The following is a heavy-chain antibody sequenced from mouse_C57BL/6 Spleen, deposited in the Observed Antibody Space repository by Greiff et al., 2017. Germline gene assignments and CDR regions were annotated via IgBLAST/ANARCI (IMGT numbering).Heavy chain of an antibody. CDR3: ARGSYSNYDAMDY. J-gene: IGHJ4*01. D-gene: IGHD2-5*01. Sequence: VQLQQSGPELVKPGASVKISCKASGYAFSNSWMNWVKQRPGKGLEWIGRIYPGDGDTNYNGKFKGKATLTADKSSSTAYMQLSSLTSEDSAVYFCARGSYSNYDAMDYWGQGTSVTVSS. CDR1: GYAFSNSW. CDR2: IYPGDGDT. V-gene: IGHV1-82*01.